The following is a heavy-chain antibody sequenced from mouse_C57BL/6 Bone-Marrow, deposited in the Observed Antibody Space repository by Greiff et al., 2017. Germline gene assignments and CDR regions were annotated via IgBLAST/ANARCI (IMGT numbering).Heavy chain of an antibody. CDR2: IWSDGST. CDR3: ARHESGGYWFAY. Sequence: VKLMESGPGLVAPSQSLSITCTVSGFSLTSYGVHWVRQPPGKGLEWLVVIWSDGSTTYNSALKSRLSISKDNSKSQVFLKMNSLQTDDTAMYYCARHESGGYWFAYWGQGTLVTVSA. V-gene: IGHV2-6-1*01. J-gene: IGHJ3*01. D-gene: IGHD1-1*02. CDR1: GFSLTSYG.